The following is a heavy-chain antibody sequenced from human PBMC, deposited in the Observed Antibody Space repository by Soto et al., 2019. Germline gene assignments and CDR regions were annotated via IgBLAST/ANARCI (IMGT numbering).Heavy chain of an antibody. CDR2: IIPIFGTA. Sequence: QVQLVQSGAEVKKPGSSVKVSCKASGGTFSSYAISWVRQAPGQGLEWMGGIIPIFGTANYAQKFQGRVTITADESTSTAYKELSSLRSEDTAVYYCARSIAAAGMTDYYYYGMDVWGQGTTVTVSS. CDR3: ARSIAAAGMTDYYYYGMDV. J-gene: IGHJ6*02. CDR1: GGTFSSYA. D-gene: IGHD6-13*01. V-gene: IGHV1-69*01.